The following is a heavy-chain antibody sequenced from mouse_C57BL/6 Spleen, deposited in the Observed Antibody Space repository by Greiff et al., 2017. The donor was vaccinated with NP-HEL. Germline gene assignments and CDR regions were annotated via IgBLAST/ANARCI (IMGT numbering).Heavy chain of an antibody. J-gene: IGHJ4*01. CDR1: GYTFTSYW. V-gene: IGHV1-64*01. CDR2: IHPNSGST. D-gene: IGHD2-12*01. Sequence: QVQLQQPGAELVKPGASVKLSCKASGYTFTSYWMHWVKQRPGQGLEWIGMIHPNSGSTNYNEKFKSKATLTVDKSSSTAYMQLSSLTSEDSAVYYCASFDDGYAMDYWGQGTSVTVSS. CDR3: ASFDDGYAMDY.